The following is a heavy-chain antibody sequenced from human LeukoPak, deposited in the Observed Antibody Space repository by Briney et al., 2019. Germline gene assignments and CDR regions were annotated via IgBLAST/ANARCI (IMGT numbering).Heavy chain of an antibody. CDR2: ISPIFGTA. Sequence: SVKVSCKASGGTFSSYAISWVRHAPGQGLEWIGGISPIFGTANYAQKFQGRVTITADESTSTAYMELSSLRSEDTAEYYCARDPYDSRPNQPKNDYWGQGTLVTVSS. CDR3: ARDPYDSRPNQPKNDY. CDR1: GGTFSSYA. J-gene: IGHJ4*02. D-gene: IGHD3-22*01. V-gene: IGHV1-69*13.